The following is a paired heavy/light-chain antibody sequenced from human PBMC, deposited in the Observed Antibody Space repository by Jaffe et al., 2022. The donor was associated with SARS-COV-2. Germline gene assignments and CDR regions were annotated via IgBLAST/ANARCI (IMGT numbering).Light chain of an antibody. V-gene: IGKV4-1*01. CDR2: WAS. CDR1: ESVLYSVNNKNY. Sequence: DIVLTQSPDSLAVSLGERATINCKSSESVLYSVNNKNYFGWVQQKAGQPPKLLIYWASSRVSGVPDRFSGSGSGTDFTLTITSLQAEDVAVYYCLQYYSDSRTFGQGTKVEIK. CDR3: LQYYSDSRT. J-gene: IGKJ1*01.
Heavy chain of an antibody. V-gene: IGHV4-34*02. CDR1: RGSFTEYY. J-gene: IGHJ5*02. CDR2: LHPAGTS. D-gene: IGHD3-16*01. Sequence: QVQLKQWGAGLLKPSETLSLTCAVFRGSFTEYYCTWVRQSPGKGLEWIGELHPAGTSNYNPSLDGRVSVSVDASGNQCSLTINSVTAADSALYFCARGSDYAKIATWGPGTQVTVSS. CDR3: ARGSDYAKIAT.